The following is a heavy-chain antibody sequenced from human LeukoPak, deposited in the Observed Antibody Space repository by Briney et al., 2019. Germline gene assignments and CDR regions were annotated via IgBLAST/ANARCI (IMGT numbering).Heavy chain of an antibody. V-gene: IGHV3-23*01. CDR2: ISGSGGST. D-gene: IGHD6-19*01. CDR3: AKDGGRLPYYGMDV. CDR1: GFTFSSYA. J-gene: IGHJ6*02. Sequence: GGSLRLSCAASGFTFSSYAMSWVRQAPGKGLEWVSAISGSGGSTFYADSVKGRFTISRDNSKNTLYLQMNSLRAEDTAVYYCAKDGGRLPYYGMDVWGQGTTVTVSS.